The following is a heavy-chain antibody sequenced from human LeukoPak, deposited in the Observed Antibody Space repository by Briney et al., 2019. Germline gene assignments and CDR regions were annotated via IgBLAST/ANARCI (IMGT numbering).Heavy chain of an antibody. CDR2: IYYSGST. D-gene: IGHD6-13*01. Sequence: SETLSLTCTVSGGSISSYYWSWIRQPPGKGLEWIGYIYYSGSTNYNPSLKSRVTISVDTSKNQFSLKLSSVTAADTAVYYCARAVAAAGNKGYYYYGTDVWGQGTTVTVSS. V-gene: IGHV4-59*01. J-gene: IGHJ6*02. CDR1: GGSISSYY. CDR3: ARAVAAAGNKGYYYYGTDV.